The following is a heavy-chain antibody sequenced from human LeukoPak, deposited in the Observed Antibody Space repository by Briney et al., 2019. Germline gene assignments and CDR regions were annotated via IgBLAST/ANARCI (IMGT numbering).Heavy chain of an antibody. Sequence: GGSLRLSCAASEFTFSTYLMTWVRQAPGKGLEWVAHIKQDGSEKYYADSVRGRFTISRDDGKKSLYLQMNSLRVEDTAVYYCAGERPSSSWYDFWGQGTLVTVSS. CDR1: EFTFSTYL. CDR3: AGERPSSSWYDF. J-gene: IGHJ5*01. V-gene: IGHV3-7*01. D-gene: IGHD6-13*01. CDR2: IKQDGSEK.